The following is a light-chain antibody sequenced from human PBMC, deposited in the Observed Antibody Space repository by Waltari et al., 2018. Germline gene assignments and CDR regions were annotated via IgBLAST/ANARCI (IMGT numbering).Light chain of an antibody. Sequence: DIQMTQSPSTLSASVGDRVTITCRASQSTSAWLAWYQLRPGKAPKLLISDASILERGVPSRFSGSGSGTEFTLTINSLQPDDFATYYCHQYTNFPLTFGGGTTVEIK. CDR1: QSTSAW. V-gene: IGKV1-5*01. CDR3: HQYTNFPLT. J-gene: IGKJ4*01. CDR2: DAS.